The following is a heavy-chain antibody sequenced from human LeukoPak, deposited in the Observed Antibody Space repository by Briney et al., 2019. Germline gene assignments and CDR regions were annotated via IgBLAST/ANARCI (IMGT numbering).Heavy chain of an antibody. CDR2: INPNNGDA. J-gene: IGHJ5*02. Sequence: ASVKVSCTASGYIFTGYYMHWVRQAPGQGPEWMGWINPNNGDAKYAQKFQGRVTMTRDTSITTAYMELSRLRSDDTAFYYCARNGQLLSGGNWFDPWGQGALVTVSS. CDR1: GYIFTGYY. D-gene: IGHD2-2*01. V-gene: IGHV1-2*02. CDR3: ARNGQLLSGGNWFDP.